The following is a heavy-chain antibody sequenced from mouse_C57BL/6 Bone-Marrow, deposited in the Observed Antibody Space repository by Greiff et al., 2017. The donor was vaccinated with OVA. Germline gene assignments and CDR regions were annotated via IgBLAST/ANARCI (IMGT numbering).Heavy chain of an antibody. CDR1: GFTFSSYA. CDR2: ISDGGSYT. Sequence: DVKLVESGGGLVKPGGSLKLSCAASGFTFSSYAMSWVRQTPEKRLEWVATISDGGSYTYYPDNVKGRFTISRDNAKNNLYLQMSHLKSEDTAMYYCARKIYFYYFDYWGQGTTLTVSS. J-gene: IGHJ2*01. D-gene: IGHD2-1*01. CDR3: ARKIYFYYFDY. V-gene: IGHV5-4*03.